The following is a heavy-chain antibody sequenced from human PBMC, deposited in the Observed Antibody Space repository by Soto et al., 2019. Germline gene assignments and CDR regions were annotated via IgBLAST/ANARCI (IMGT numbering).Heavy chain of an antibody. CDR1: GGSFSGYY. J-gene: IGHJ5*02. CDR2: IYYSGST. CDR3: AREGGQSRSYCSGGSCYSSIWFDP. V-gene: IGHV4-34*09. Sequence: PSETLSLTCAVYGGSFSGYYWSWIRQPPGKGLEWIGEIYYSGSTNYNPSLKSRVTISVDTSKNQFSLKLSSVTAADAAVYYCAREGGQSRSYCSGGSCYSSIWFDPWGQGTLVTVSS. D-gene: IGHD2-15*01.